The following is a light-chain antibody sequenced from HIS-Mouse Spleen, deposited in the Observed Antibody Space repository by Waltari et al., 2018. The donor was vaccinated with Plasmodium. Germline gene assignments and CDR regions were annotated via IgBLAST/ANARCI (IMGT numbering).Light chain of an antibody. CDR1: SSDVGGYNY. J-gene: IGLJ1*01. CDR3: CSYAGSYTYV. CDR2: DVS. V-gene: IGLV2-11*01. Sequence: QSALTQPRSVSGSPGQSVTIYCTGPSSDVGGYNYVTWYPQHPGKAPKLMIYDVSKRPSGVPDRFSGSKSGNTASLTISGLQAEDEADYYCCSYAGSYTYVFGTGTKVTVL.